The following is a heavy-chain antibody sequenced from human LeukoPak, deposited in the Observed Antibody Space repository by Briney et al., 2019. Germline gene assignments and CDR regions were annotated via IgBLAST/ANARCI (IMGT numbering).Heavy chain of an antibody. D-gene: IGHD5-24*01. J-gene: IGHJ6*04. V-gene: IGHV3-74*01. CDR2: INTEGSRL. CDR3: ARDRHGYNLVDV. CDR1: GFTYRIYW. Sequence: PGGSVTLSCSPSGFTYRIYWMHCLRQAREKGLVCVSCINTEGSRLHYADSVKGRFTISRDNAKTTMYRQMNSLRAEEKAVYYCARDRHGYNLVDVWGKGTTVTVSS.